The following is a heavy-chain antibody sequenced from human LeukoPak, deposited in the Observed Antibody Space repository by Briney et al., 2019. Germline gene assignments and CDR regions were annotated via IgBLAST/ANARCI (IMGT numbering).Heavy chain of an antibody. Sequence: PSETLSLTCAVYGGSFSGYYWSWIRQPPGKGLEWIGEINHSGSTNYNPSLKSRVTISVDTSKNQFSLKLSSVTAADTAVYYCARIGITIFSKCMDVWGKGTTVTVSS. CDR2: INHSGST. D-gene: IGHD3-9*01. V-gene: IGHV4-34*01. CDR1: GGSFSGYY. J-gene: IGHJ6*03. CDR3: ARIGITIFSKCMDV.